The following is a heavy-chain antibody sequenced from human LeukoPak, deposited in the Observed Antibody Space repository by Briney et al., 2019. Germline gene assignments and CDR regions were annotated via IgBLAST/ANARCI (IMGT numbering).Heavy chain of an antibody. CDR3: ARDQAMRRYFDWLFPDAFDI. V-gene: IGHV1-18*01. J-gene: IGHJ3*02. CDR2: ISAYNGNT. Sequence: ASVKVSCKASGYTFTGYGISWVRQAPGQGLEWMGWISAYNGNTNYAQKLQGRVTMTTDTSTSTAYMELRSLRSDDTAVCYCARDQAMRRYFDWLFPDAFDIWGQGTMVTVSS. D-gene: IGHD3-9*01. CDR1: GYTFTGYG.